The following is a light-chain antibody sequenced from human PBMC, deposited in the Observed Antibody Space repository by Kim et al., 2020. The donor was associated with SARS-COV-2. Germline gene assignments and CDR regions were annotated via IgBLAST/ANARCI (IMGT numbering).Light chain of an antibody. V-gene: IGLV3-21*01. Sequence: SYELTQPPSVSVAPGKTAKIPCGGDSIGSRSVHWYQQKPGQAPLLVIYYDSARPSGIPERFSGSNSGNTATLTISRVEAGDEADYHCQVWDSSGVHPVIFGGGTQLTVL. J-gene: IGLJ2*01. CDR3: QVWDSSGVHPVI. CDR2: YDS. CDR1: SIGSRS.